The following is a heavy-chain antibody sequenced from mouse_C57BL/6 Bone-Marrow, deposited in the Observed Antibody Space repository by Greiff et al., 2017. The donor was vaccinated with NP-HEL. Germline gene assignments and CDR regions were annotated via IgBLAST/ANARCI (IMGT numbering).Heavy chain of an antibody. J-gene: IGHJ3*01. V-gene: IGHV3-6*01. CDR1: GYSITSGYY. D-gene: IGHD2-3*01. CDR2: ISYDGSN. Sequence: VQLQQSGPGLVKPSQSLSLTCSVTGYSITSGYYWNWIRQFPGNKLEWMGYISYDGSNNYNPSLKNRISITRDTSKNQFFLKLNSVTTEDTATYYCATYDPCAYWGQGTLVTVSA. CDR3: ATYDPCAY.